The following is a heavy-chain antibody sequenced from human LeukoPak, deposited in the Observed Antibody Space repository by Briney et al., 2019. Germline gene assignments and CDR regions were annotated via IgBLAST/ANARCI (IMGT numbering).Heavy chain of an antibody. J-gene: IGHJ4*02. V-gene: IGHV4-59*08. D-gene: IGHD3-10*01. CDR3: ARSLMVRAEI. CDR1: GDSISSYY. Sequence: KPSETLSLTCTVSGDSISSYYWSWIRQPPGKGLEWIGYIYYSGSTNYNPSLKSRVTISVDTSKNQFSLKLSSVTAADTAVYYCARSLMVRAEIWGQGTLVTVSS. CDR2: IYYSGST.